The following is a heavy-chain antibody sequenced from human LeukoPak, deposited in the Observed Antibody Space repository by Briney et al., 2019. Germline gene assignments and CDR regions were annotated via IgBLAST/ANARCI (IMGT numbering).Heavy chain of an antibody. CDR3: ARSPSYSPLTWFDY. CDR2: IYQSGST. V-gene: IGHV4-38-2*02. D-gene: IGHD1-26*01. J-gene: IGHJ4*02. CDR1: GYSIRSGYY. Sequence: PSETLSLTCTVSGYSIRSGYYWGWIRQPPGKGLEWIGSIYQSGSTYYNPSLKSRVTISVDTSKNQFSLKLSSVTAADTAVYYCARSPSYSPLTWFDYWGQGTLVTVSS.